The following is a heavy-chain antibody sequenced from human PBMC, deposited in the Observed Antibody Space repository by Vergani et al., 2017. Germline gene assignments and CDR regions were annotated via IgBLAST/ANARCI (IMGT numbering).Heavy chain of an antibody. J-gene: IGHJ6*02. CDR2: IGTAGDT. CDR3: ARGRSSTNYYDSSGPIYGMDV. CDR1: GFTFSSYD. Sequence: EVQLLESGGGLVQPGGSLRLSCAASGFTFSSYDMHWVRQATGKGLEWVSAIGTAGDTYYPGSVKGRFTISRENAKNSLYLQMNSLRAGDTAVYYCARGRSSTNYYDSSGPIYGMDVWGQGTTVTVSS. V-gene: IGHV3-13*04. D-gene: IGHD3-22*01.